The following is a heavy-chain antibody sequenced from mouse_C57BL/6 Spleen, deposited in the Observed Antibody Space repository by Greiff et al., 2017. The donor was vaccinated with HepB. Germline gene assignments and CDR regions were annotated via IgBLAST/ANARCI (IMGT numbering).Heavy chain of an antibody. J-gene: IGHJ4*01. CDR1: GYTFTDYY. CDR3: ARSPYYGSSPYAMDY. D-gene: IGHD1-1*01. Sequence: EVQLQQSGPELVKPGASVKISCKASGYTFTDYYMNWVKQSHGKSLEWIGDINPNNGGTSYNQKFKGKATLTVDKSSSTAYMELRSLTSEDSAVYHCARSPYYGSSPYAMDYWGQGTSVTVSS. CDR2: INPNNGGT. V-gene: IGHV1-26*01.